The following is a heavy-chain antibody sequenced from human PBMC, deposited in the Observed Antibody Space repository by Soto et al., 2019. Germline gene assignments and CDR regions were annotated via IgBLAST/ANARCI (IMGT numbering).Heavy chain of an antibody. D-gene: IGHD3-3*01. J-gene: IGHJ6*02. V-gene: IGHV1-69*13. CDR1: GGTFSSYA. Sequence: SVKVSCKASGGTFSSYAISWVRQAPGQGLEWMGGSIPIFGTANYAQKFQGRVTITADESTSTAYMELSSLRSEDTAVYYCARRSPGVLRFLEWLSGNYGMDVWGQGTTVTVSS. CDR3: ARRSPGVLRFLEWLSGNYGMDV. CDR2: SIPIFGTA.